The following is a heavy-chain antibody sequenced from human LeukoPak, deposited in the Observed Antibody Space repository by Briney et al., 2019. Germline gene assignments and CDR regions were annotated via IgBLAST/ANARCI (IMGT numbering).Heavy chain of an antibody. Sequence: ASVKVSCKASGYTFTSYGITWVRQAPGQGLEWMGWISVYNGNTNYAQKLQGRVTMTTDTSTSTAYMELRSLRSDDTAVYYCARVSFPEQWLGGYYYYGMDVWGQGTTVTVSS. D-gene: IGHD6-19*01. CDR1: GYTFTSYG. CDR2: ISVYNGNT. V-gene: IGHV1-18*01. J-gene: IGHJ6*02. CDR3: ARVSFPEQWLGGYYYYGMDV.